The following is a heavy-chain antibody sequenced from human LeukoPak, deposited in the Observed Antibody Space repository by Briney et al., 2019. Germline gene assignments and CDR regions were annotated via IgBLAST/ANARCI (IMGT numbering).Heavy chain of an antibody. CDR3: ARDLPPADAFDI. V-gene: IGHV4-61*02. CDR2: IYTSGST. J-gene: IGHJ3*02. Sequence: PSETLSLTCTVSGGSISSGSYYWSWIRQPAGKGLEWIGRIYTSGSTNYNPSLKSRVTISVDTSKNQFSLKLSSVTAADTAVYYCARDLPPADAFDIWGQGRMVTVSS. CDR1: GGSISSGSYY.